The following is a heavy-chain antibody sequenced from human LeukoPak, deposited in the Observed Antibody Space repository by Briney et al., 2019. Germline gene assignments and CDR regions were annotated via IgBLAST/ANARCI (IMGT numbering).Heavy chain of an antibody. CDR2: VHLNGAT. J-gene: IGHJ4*02. D-gene: IGHD1-26*01. Sequence: SGTLSLTCAVSGGSILSTNWWGWVRQPPGKGLEWIGEVHLNGATNYNPSVEGRVTMSIDKSKNHLSLEVISVTAADTAMYYCTRESGAFSPFGFWGQGTLVTVSS. CDR3: TRESGAFSPFGF. CDR1: GGSILSTNW. V-gene: IGHV4-4*02.